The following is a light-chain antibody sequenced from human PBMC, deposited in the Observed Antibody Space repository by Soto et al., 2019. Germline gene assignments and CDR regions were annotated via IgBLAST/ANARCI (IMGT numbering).Light chain of an antibody. CDR2: GTS. CDR1: QSVDSSY. V-gene: IGKV3-20*01. CDR3: QQYGSSLYT. J-gene: IGKJ2*01. Sequence: ENVLTQSPGTLSLSPGERATLSCRASQSVDSSYLAWYQQIPGQAPRILIYGTSTRATGIPDRFSGSGSGTDFTLTINRLEPEDFAVYYCQQYGSSLYTFGQGTKLEIK.